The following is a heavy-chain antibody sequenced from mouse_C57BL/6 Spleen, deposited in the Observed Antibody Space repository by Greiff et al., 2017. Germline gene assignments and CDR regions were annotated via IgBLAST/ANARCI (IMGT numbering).Heavy chain of an antibody. Sequence: QVQLQQSGAELARPGASVKLSCKASGYTFTSYGISWVKQRTGQGLEWIGEIYPRSGNTYYNEKFKGKATLTADKSSSTAYMELRSLTSEDSAVYFCARRDYSNSYYAMDYWGQGTSVTVSS. D-gene: IGHD2-5*01. J-gene: IGHJ4*01. CDR2: IYPRSGNT. CDR3: ARRDYSNSYYAMDY. CDR1: GYTFTSYG. V-gene: IGHV1-81*01.